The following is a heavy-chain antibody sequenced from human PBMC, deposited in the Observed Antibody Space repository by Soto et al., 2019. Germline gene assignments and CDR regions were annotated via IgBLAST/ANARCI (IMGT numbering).Heavy chain of an antibody. CDR2: IWYDGSNK. CDR1: GFTFSSYG. V-gene: IGHV3-33*01. Sequence: PGGSLRLSCASSGFTFSSYGMHWVRQAPGKGLEWVAVIWYDGSNKYYADSVKGRFTISRDNSKNTLYLQMNSLRAEDTAVYYCATKDDSSGSDYYYYGMDVWGQGTTVTVSS. D-gene: IGHD3-22*01. CDR3: ATKDDSSGSDYYYYGMDV. J-gene: IGHJ6*02.